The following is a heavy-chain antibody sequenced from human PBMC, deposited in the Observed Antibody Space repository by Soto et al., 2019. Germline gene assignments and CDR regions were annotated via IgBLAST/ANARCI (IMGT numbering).Heavy chain of an antibody. J-gene: IGHJ3*02. Sequence: GASVKVSCKASGHTFTRYGISWVRQAPGQGLEWMGYISAYDDNTRSAQKFQGRVTMTKDTSTSTAYMELRSLRSDDTAIYYCARDPKRGYYDSSGVNDAFDIWGQGTMVTVSS. D-gene: IGHD3-22*01. V-gene: IGHV1-18*01. CDR1: GHTFTRYG. CDR3: ARDPKRGYYDSSGVNDAFDI. CDR2: ISAYDDNT.